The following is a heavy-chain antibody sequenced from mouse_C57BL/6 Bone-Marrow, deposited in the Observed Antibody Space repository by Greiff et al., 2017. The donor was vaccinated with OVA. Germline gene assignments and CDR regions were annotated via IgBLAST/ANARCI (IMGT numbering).Heavy chain of an antibody. D-gene: IGHD3-1*01. CDR1: GYTFTSYW. CDR3: ARSGLWFAY. Sequence: QVQLQQPGAELVRPGPSVKLSCKASGYTFTSYWMHWVKQRPGQGLEWIGVIDPSDSYTNYNQKFKGKATLTVDTSSSTAYMQLSSLTSEDSAVYYCARSGLWFAYWGQGTLVTVSA. J-gene: IGHJ3*01. V-gene: IGHV1-59*01. CDR2: IDPSDSYT.